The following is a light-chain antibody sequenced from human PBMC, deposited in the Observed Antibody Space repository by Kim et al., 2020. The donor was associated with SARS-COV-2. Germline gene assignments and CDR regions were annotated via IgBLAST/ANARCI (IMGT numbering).Light chain of an antibody. J-gene: IGLJ3*02. V-gene: IGLV1-47*01. CDR1: GSNIGSNY. CDR3: AAWDDSLKGPV. CDR2: RNN. Sequence: QSVVTQPPSASGTPGQRVSISCSGSGSNIGSNYVYWYQQFPGSAPKLLIYRNNQRPSGVPDRISGSKSDMSASLAISGLRSDDESDYYCAAWDDSLKGPVFGGGTQLTVL.